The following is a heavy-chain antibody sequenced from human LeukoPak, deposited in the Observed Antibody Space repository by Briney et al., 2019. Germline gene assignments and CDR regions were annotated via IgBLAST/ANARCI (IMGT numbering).Heavy chain of an antibody. CDR2: IIPILGIA. D-gene: IGHD3-22*01. J-gene: IGHJ5*02. V-gene: IGHV1-69*04. CDR3: ARDVRYYYDSSGYYNWFDP. Sequence: ASVKVSFKASGGTFSSYAISWVRQAPGQGLEWMGRIIPILGIANYAQKFQGRVTITADKSTSTAYMELSSLRSEDTAVYYCARDVRYYYDSSGYYNWFDPWGQGTLVTVSS. CDR1: GGTFSSYA.